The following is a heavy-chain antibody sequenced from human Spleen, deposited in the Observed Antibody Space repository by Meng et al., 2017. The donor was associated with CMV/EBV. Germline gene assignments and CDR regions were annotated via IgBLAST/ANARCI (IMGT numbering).Heavy chain of an antibody. CDR1: YS. CDR2: ISWDGSST. V-gene: IGHV3-43*01. D-gene: IGHD3-3*01. Sequence: YSMHWVRQPPGKGLEWVSLISWDGSSTYYADSVKGRFTISRDNSKNSLYLQMNSLRTEDTALYYCAKDKKEGHDFWSAYYSYFDYWGQGTLVTVSS. J-gene: IGHJ4*02. CDR3: AKDKKEGHDFWSAYYSYFDY.